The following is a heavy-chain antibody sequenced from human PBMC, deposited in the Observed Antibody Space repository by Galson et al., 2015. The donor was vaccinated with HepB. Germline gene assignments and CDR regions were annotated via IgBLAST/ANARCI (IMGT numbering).Heavy chain of an antibody. D-gene: IGHD2-8*02. V-gene: IGHV1-18*01. CDR3: ARGCFDTGGHQYVYFDS. J-gene: IGHJ4*02. CDR2: ISGYNGNT. Sequence: SVKVSCKASGYDLTKYGITWVRQAPGQGLEWMGWISGYNGNTNYAQKVQGRVTMSRDTSTSTAFLELRSLRSDDTAVYYCARGCFDTGGHQYVYFDSWGQGTLVTVSS. CDR1: GYDLTKYG.